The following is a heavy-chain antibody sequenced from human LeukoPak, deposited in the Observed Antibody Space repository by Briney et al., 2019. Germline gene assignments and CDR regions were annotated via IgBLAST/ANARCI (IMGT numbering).Heavy chain of an antibody. CDR1: GYTFTSYY. V-gene: IGHV1-2*02. CDR3: ARVVGGNYYGSETDDY. CDR2: INPNSGGT. D-gene: IGHD3-10*01. Sequence: GASVKVSCKASGYTFTSYYMHWVRQAPGQGLEWMGWINPNSGGTKYAQKFQGRVTMTRDTSISTAYMELSRLRSDDTAVYYCARVVGGNYYGSETDDYWGQGTLVTVSS. J-gene: IGHJ4*02.